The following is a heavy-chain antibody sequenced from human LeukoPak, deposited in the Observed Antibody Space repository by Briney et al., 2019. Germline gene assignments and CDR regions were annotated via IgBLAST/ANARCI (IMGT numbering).Heavy chain of an antibody. CDR1: GFTFSNYG. D-gene: IGHD6-13*01. V-gene: IGHV3-30*02. CDR3: ARVQAAAGRDDYYYYYYMDV. CDR2: ISFDGSQK. J-gene: IGHJ6*03. Sequence: PGGSLRLSCAASGFTFSNYGMHWVRQAPGKGLEWVALISFDGSQKYYADSVKGRFTISRDNSKSTVYLQMNSLRVEDAAVYYCARVQAAAGRDDYYYYYYMDVWGKGTTVTVSS.